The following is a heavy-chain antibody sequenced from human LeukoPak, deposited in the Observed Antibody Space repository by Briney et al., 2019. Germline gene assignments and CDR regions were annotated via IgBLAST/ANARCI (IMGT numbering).Heavy chain of an antibody. CDR3: ARCLDYGDYGWFDP. Sequence: GASVKVSCKASGYSFIGYYMHWVRQAPGQGLEWMGWIKSNSGGTHYAQKFQGRVTMTRDTSISTAYMELSRLRSDDTAVYYCARCLDYGDYGWFDPWGQGTLVTVSS. CDR2: IKSNSGGT. V-gene: IGHV1-2*02. CDR1: GYSFIGYY. D-gene: IGHD4-17*01. J-gene: IGHJ5*02.